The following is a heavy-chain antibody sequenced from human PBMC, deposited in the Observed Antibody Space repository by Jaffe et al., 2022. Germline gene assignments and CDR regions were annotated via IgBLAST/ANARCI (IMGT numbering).Heavy chain of an antibody. J-gene: IGHJ4*02. CDR1: GFTFSSYN. CDR3: ARARGYSYGYGDY. V-gene: IGHV3-48*01. D-gene: IGHD5-18*01. CDR2: ISSSSSTI. Sequence: EVQLVESGGGLVQPGGSLRLSCAASGFTFSSYNMNWVRQAPGKGLEWVSFISSSSSTIYYADSVRGRFTISRDNAKNSLYLQMNSLRSEDTAVYYCARARGYSYGYGDYWGQGTLVTVSS.